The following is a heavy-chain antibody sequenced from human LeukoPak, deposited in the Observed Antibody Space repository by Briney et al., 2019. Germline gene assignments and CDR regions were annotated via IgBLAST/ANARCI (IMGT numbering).Heavy chain of an antibody. V-gene: IGHV3-21*01. CDR1: GFTFSTYS. J-gene: IGHJ4*02. CDR3: AKTMDLLTGYLWSLDY. Sequence: GGSLRLSCAASGFTFSTYSMNWVRQAPGKGLEWVSSISSSSSYIYYADSVRGRFTISRDNSKNTLYLQMNSLRAEDTALYYCAKTMDLLTGYLWSLDYWGQGILATVSS. CDR2: ISSSSSYI. D-gene: IGHD3-9*01.